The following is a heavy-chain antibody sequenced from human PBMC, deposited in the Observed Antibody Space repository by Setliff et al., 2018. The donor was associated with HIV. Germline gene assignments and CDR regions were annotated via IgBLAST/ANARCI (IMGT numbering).Heavy chain of an antibody. CDR2: INYRGNT. J-gene: IGHJ6*03. V-gene: IGHV4-39*01. CDR3: ASLDGSESPYIYYYYMDV. Sequence: SETLSLTCTVSGGSISTSRYYWGWIRQPPGKGLEWIGSINYRGNTYYNPSLMSRAAISVDTSKNQISLKLSSVTAADTAVYYCASLDGSESPYIYYYYMDVWGKGTAGTVS. D-gene: IGHD3-10*01. CDR1: GGSISTSRYY.